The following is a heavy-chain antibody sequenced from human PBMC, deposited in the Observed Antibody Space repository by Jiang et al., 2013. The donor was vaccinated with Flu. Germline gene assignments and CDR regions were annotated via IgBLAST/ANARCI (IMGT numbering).Heavy chain of an antibody. CDR3: ARERSIAARPFDY. Sequence: GAEVKKPGSSVKVSCKASGGTFSSYAISWVRQAPGQGLEWMGRIIPILGIANYAQKFQGRVTITADKSTSTAYMELSSLRSEDTAVYYCARERSIAARPFDYWGQGTLVTVSS. V-gene: IGHV1-69*04. CDR2: IIPILGIA. D-gene: IGHD6-6*01. CDR1: GGTFSSYA. J-gene: IGHJ4*02.